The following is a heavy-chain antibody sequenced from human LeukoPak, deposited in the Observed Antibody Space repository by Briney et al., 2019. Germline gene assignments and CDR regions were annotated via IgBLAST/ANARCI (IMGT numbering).Heavy chain of an antibody. D-gene: IGHD3-22*01. CDR3: ARLMSQRYYDSSGYYLRADWFDP. J-gene: IGHJ5*02. CDR2: ISSSSSYI. V-gene: IGHV3-21*01. CDR1: GFTFSSYS. Sequence: GGSLRLSCAASGFTFSSYSMNWVRQAPGKGLEWVSSISSSSSYIYYADSVKGRFTISRDNAKNSLYLQMNSLRAEDTAVYYFARLMSQRYYDSSGYYLRADWFDPWGQGTLDTVSS.